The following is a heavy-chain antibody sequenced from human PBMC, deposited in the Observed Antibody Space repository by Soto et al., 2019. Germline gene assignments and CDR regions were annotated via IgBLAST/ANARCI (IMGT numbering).Heavy chain of an antibody. CDR1: GGSISSGDYY. Sequence: SETLSLTCTVSGGSISSGDYYWSWIRQPPGKGLEWIGYIYYSGSTYYNPSLKSRVTISVDTSKNQFSLKLSSVTAADTAVYYCARDYAVTPGGFDYWGQGTLVTVSS. V-gene: IGHV4-30-4*01. D-gene: IGHD4-17*01. J-gene: IGHJ4*02. CDR2: IYYSGST. CDR3: ARDYAVTPGGFDY.